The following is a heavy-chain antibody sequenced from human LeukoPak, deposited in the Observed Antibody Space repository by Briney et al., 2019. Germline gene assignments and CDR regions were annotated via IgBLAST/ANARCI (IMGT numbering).Heavy chain of an antibody. V-gene: IGHV3-23*01. J-gene: IGHJ4*02. CDR3: AKCDDYGDYVEGGVDY. Sequence: GGSLRLSCAASGFTFSSYAMSWVRQAPGKGLEWVSAISGSGGSTYYADSVKGRFTISRDNSKNTLYLQMNSLRAEDTAVYYCAKCDDYGDYVEGGVDYWGQGTLVTVSS. D-gene: IGHD4-17*01. CDR1: GFTFSSYA. CDR2: ISGSGGST.